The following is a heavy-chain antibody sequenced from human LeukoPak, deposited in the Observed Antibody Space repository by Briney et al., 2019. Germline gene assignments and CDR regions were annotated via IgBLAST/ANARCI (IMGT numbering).Heavy chain of an antibody. CDR3: AKGLIALGPCDC. V-gene: IGHV3-48*03. Sequence: GGSLRLSCAASGFTFSSYEMNWVRQAPGKGLEWVSYISSSGTTMYYADSVRGRFTISRDDAKSSLYLQMNSLIAEDTAVYHCAKGLIALGPCDCWGQGTLVTVSS. J-gene: IGHJ4*02. D-gene: IGHD3/OR15-3a*01. CDR2: ISSSGTTM. CDR1: GFTFSSYE.